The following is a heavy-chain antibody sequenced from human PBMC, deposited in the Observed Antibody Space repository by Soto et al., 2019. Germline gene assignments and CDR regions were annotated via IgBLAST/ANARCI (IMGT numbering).Heavy chain of an antibody. V-gene: IGHV1-58*02. CDR3: AAIPGWLRLDPRDS. CDR2: IVVGGGNT. J-gene: IGHJ4*02. CDR1: GFTFLSSA. Sequence: QVQLVQSGPEVRKPGTSVKVSCKTSGFTFLSSAMQWVRQARGQRLEWIGWIVVGGGNTHYAQKFQDSVSITREVSTGTGYLELPSLRSEDTAVYYCAAIPGWLRLDPRDSWGQGTLVTVSS. D-gene: IGHD5-12*01.